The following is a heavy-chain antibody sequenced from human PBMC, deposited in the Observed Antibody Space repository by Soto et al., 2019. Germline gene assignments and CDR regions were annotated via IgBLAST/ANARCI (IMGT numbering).Heavy chain of an antibody. V-gene: IGHV3-66*04. J-gene: IGHJ4*02. Sequence: EVQLVESGGGLVQPGGSLRLSCAASGFTVSSNYISWVRQAPAKGLEWVSVIYSGGSAYYADSVKGRFTISRDNSKNTLYLQMNSLRAEDTGVYYWARHGYSYVGGYCDYWGQGILVTVSS. CDR3: ARHGYSYVGGYCDY. CDR1: GFTVSSNY. CDR2: IYSGGSA. D-gene: IGHD5-18*01.